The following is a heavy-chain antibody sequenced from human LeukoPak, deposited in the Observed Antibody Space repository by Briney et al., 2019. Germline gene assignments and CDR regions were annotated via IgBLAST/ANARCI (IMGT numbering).Heavy chain of an antibody. J-gene: IGHJ5*02. Sequence: GESLKISRKGSGYDFTTYWIAWVRQMPGKGLEWMGIIYPGDSDTRYNPSFQGQVTISADTSINTAYLQWSSLRASDTAIYYCTRRGRAPSNWFDPWGQGTLVTVSS. V-gene: IGHV5-51*01. CDR1: GYDFTTYW. CDR3: TRRGRAPSNWFDP. D-gene: IGHD2-8*01. CDR2: IYPGDSDT.